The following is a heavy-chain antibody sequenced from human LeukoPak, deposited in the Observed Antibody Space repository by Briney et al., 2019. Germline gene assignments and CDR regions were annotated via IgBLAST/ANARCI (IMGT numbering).Heavy chain of an antibody. CDR2: IKQDGSEK. Sequence: TGGSLRLSCAASGFTFISYWMSWVRQAPGKGLEWVANIKQDGSEKYYVDSVKGRFTISRDNAKNSLYLQMNSLRAEDTAVYYCARERVVVSAFDIWGQGTMVTVSS. V-gene: IGHV3-7*01. CDR1: GFTFISYW. CDR3: ARERVVVSAFDI. D-gene: IGHD2-2*01. J-gene: IGHJ3*02.